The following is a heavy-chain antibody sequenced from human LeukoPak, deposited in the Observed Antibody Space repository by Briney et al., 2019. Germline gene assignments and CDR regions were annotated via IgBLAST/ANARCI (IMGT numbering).Heavy chain of an antibody. Sequence: PSETLSLTCTVSSGSISSGSYYWSWIRQPAGKGLEWIGRMYTSGSTNYNPSLKSRVTISVDTSKNQFSLKLSSVTAADTAVYYCARGASSSSAIGYYYYYMDVWCKRTKVTVSS. CDR1: SGSISSGSYY. CDR2: MYTSGST. D-gene: IGHD6-6*01. V-gene: IGHV4-61*02. J-gene: IGHJ6*03. CDR3: ARGASSSSAIGYYYYYMDV.